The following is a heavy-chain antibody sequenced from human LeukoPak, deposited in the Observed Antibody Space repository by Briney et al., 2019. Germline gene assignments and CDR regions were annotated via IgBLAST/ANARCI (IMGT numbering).Heavy chain of an antibody. D-gene: IGHD6-6*01. CDR2: IDWDDAK. CDR1: GFSLNTSGMC. J-gene: IGHJ4*02. CDR3: ARQYSSSSGLFDS. Sequence: SGPALVKPTQTLTLTCTFSGFSLNTSGMCVVWIRQPPGKALEWLARIDWDDAKYYSTSLKTRHTISKDTSKNQVVLTMTNMDPVDTATYYCARQYSSSSGLFDSWGQGTLVTVSS. V-gene: IGHV2-70*11.